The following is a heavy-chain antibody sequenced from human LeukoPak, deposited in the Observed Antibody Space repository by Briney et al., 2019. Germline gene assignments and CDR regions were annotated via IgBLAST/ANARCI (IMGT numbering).Heavy chain of an antibody. Sequence: GGSLRLSCAASGFTLSSYTMNWVRQAPGKGLEWVSSISGDTFYIYYADSVKGRFTISRDNAKNSPYLQMNSLRAEDTAVYYCARRSGSYDYWGQGTLVTVSS. CDR2: ISGDTFYI. CDR1: GFTLSSYT. CDR3: ARRSGSYDY. D-gene: IGHD1-26*01. J-gene: IGHJ4*02. V-gene: IGHV3-21*01.